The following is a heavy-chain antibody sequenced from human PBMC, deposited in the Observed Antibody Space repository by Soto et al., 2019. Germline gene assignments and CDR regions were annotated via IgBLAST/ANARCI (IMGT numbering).Heavy chain of an antibody. D-gene: IGHD6-19*01. CDR1: GYTFTSYG. CDR2: ISAYNGNT. CDR3: ARNLGSSGSPGFDI. V-gene: IGHV1-18*01. Sequence: ASVKVSCKSSGYTFTSYGISWVRQAPGQGLEWMGWISAYNGNTNYAQKLQGRVTMTTDTSTSTAYMELRSLRSDDTAVYYCARNLGSSGSPGFDIWGQGTMVTVSS. J-gene: IGHJ3*02.